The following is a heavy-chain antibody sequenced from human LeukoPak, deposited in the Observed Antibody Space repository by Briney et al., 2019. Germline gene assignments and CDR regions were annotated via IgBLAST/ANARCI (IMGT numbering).Heavy chain of an antibody. CDR2: IIPILGIA. J-gene: IGHJ5*02. D-gene: IGHD3-3*01. V-gene: IGHV1-69*04. Sequence: AAVKVSRKASGGTFSSYAISWVRQAPGQGLEWMGRIIPILGIANYAQKFQGRVTITADKSTSTAYMELRSLRSDDTAVYYCARDDFRFRWFDPWGQGTLVTVSS. CDR3: ARDDFRFRWFDP. CDR1: GGTFSSYA.